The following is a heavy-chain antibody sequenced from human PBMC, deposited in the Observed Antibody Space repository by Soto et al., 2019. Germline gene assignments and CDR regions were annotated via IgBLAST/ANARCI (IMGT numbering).Heavy chain of an antibody. V-gene: IGHV4-4*02. D-gene: IGHD3-10*01. CDR2: VSETGGT. CDR3: ARRLYTSGSRMDV. CDR1: GASIRSTDW. J-gene: IGHJ6*02. Sequence: PSETLSLTFAVSGASIRSTDWWSWVRQSPGKGLEWLGEVSETGGTHYIPSLHSRVTMSVDKSNNQFSLSLNSVTAADAAVYYCARRLYTSGSRMDVWGQGTRVTVSS.